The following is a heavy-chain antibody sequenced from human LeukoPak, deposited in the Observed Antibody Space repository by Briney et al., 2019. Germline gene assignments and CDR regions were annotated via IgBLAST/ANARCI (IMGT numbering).Heavy chain of an antibody. CDR1: GFTFSSYG. CDR2: TRYDGSNK. V-gene: IGHV3-30*02. CDR3: AKDAGLEWLVQYAFDI. J-gene: IGHJ3*02. D-gene: IGHD6-19*01. Sequence: GGSLRLSCAASGFTFSSYGMHWVRQAPGKGLEWVAFTRYDGSNKYYADSVKGRFTISRDNSKNTLYLQMNSLRAEDTAVYYCAKDAGLEWLVQYAFDIWGQGTMVTVSS.